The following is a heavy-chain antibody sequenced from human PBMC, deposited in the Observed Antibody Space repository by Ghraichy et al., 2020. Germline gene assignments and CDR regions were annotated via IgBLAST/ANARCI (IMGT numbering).Heavy chain of an antibody. D-gene: IGHD6-6*01. J-gene: IGHJ4*02. CDR1: GFTFSDYS. CDR2: ISAGADDT. Sequence: GGSLRLSCRASGFTFSDYSMNWVRQATGKGLEWVSIISAGADDTHYGDSVKGRFTISRDNSKNTVYLQMSSLRAEDTAAYYCARGETSSTRQLDYWGQGTLVTVSS. CDR3: ARGETSSTRQLDY. V-gene: IGHV3-23*01.